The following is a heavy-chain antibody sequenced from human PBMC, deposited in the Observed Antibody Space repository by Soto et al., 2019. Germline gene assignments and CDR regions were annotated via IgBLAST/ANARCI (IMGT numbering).Heavy chain of an antibody. V-gene: IGHV1-69*05. Sequence: SVKVSCKASGATVSTFINYGVTWVRQAPGHGLEWMGGIIPVFGTPHYAQKFQGRVTITRDTSASTAYMELSSLRSEDTAVYYCARELGYCSGGSCNHAFDIWGQGTMVTVSS. CDR3: ARELGYCSGGSCNHAFDI. CDR1: GATVSTFINYG. CDR2: IIPVFGTP. J-gene: IGHJ3*02. D-gene: IGHD2-15*01.